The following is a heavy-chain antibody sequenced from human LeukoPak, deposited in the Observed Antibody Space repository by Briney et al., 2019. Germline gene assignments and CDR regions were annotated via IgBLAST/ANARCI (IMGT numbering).Heavy chain of an antibody. J-gene: IGHJ6*03. D-gene: IGHD2-2*01. CDR1: GGSISSSSYY. Sequence: SETLSLTCTVPGGSISSSSYYWGWIRQPPGKGLEWIGSIYYSGSTYYNPSLKSRVTISVDTSKNQFSLKLSSVTAADTAVYYCARCPAAPIYYMDVWGKGTTVTVSS. CDR2: IYYSGST. CDR3: ARCPAAPIYYMDV. V-gene: IGHV4-39*07.